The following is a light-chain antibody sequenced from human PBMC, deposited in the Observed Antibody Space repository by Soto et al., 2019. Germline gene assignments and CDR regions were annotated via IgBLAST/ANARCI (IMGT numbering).Light chain of an antibody. CDR3: SSYTTTTAWV. CDR1: SIDVGAYRY. Sequence: QSALTQPASVSGSPGQSITISCTGSSIDVGAYRYVSWFQQHPGRAPKLIIYEVSNRPSGVSDRFSGSKSGNTASLTISGLKAEDEADYHCSSYTTTTAWVFGGGTKVTVL. CDR2: EVS. V-gene: IGLV2-14*01. J-gene: IGLJ3*02.